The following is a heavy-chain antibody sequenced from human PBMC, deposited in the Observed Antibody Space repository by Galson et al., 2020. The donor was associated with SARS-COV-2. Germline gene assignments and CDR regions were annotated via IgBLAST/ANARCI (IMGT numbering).Heavy chain of an antibody. Sequence: HGESLKISCKGSGYSFTSYWIGWVRQMPGKGLEWMGRIDPSDSYTNYSPSFQGHVTISADKSISTAYLQWSSLKASDTAMYYCARRRYDSSGYYYGYYDYYMDVWGKGTTVTVS. CDR3: ARRRYDSSGYYYGYYDYYMDV. CDR1: GYSFTSYW. V-gene: IGHV5-10-1*01. D-gene: IGHD3-22*01. J-gene: IGHJ6*03. CDR2: IDPSDSYT.